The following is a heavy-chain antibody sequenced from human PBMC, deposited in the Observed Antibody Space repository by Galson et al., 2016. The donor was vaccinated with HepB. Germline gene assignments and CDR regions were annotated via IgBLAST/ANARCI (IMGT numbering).Heavy chain of an antibody. CDR1: GYTLTNYA. Sequence: SVKVSCKASGYTLTNYATHWVRQAPGQRLEWMGWINAGNGNTKYSQNFQGRVTITRDTSARTVYMELSSLRFEDTAVYYRARSPMGILLPRGGAEHWGQGTLVTVSS. CDR3: ARSPMGILLPRGGAEH. D-gene: IGHD3-10*01. CDR2: INAGNGNT. J-gene: IGHJ1*01. V-gene: IGHV1-3*01.